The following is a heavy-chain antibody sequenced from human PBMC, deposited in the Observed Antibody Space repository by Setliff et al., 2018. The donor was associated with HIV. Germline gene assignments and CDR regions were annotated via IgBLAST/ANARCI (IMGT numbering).Heavy chain of an antibody. Sequence: LSETLSLTCAVSGNSIGSGYYWGWIRQPPGKGLEWIASIYYNGNIYYNPSLKSRVTITMDTSKNQFSLKLSSVTAADTAVYPCVRHLSEMAMVDHWGQGTLVTVSS. CDR3: VRHLSEMAMVDH. CDR1: GNSIGSGYY. CDR2: IYYNGNI. J-gene: IGHJ4*02. V-gene: IGHV4-38-2*01.